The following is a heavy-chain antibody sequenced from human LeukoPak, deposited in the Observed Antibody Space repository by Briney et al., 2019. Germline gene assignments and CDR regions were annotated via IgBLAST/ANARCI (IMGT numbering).Heavy chain of an antibody. CDR1: GYTFTSYY. D-gene: IGHD3-10*01. Sequence: ASVKVSCKASGYTFTSYYMHWVRQAPGQGLEWMGIINPSGGSTSYAQKFQGRVTITADKSTSTADMELSSLKSEDTAVYYCARGSYYGSGSATDAFDIWGQGTMVTISS. CDR3: ARGSYYGSGSATDAFDI. CDR2: INPSGGST. V-gene: IGHV1-46*01. J-gene: IGHJ3*02.